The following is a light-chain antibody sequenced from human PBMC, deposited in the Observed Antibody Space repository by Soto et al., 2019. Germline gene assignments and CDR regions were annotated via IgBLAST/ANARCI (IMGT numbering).Light chain of an antibody. CDR2: SNN. CDR1: SSNIGSNT. J-gene: IGLJ3*02. CDR3: AAWDDSLKGWV. Sequence: QLVLTQPPSASGTPGQRVTISCSGSSSNIGSNTVHWYQQLPGTAPKLLIYSNNQRPSGVPGRFSGSKSGTSASLAISGLQSEDEADYYCAAWDDSLKGWVFGGGTKVTVL. V-gene: IGLV1-44*01.